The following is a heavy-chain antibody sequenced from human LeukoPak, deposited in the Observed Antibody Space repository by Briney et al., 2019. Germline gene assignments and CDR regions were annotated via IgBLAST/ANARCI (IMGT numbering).Heavy chain of an antibody. CDR2: ISSSSSYI. Sequence: PGGFLRLSCAASGFSFRNFAMTWVRQAPGKGLEWVSSISSSSSYIYYADSVKGRFTISRDNAKNSLYLQMNSLRAEDTAVYYCARDISSWYGAFDYYYYYGMDVWGQGTTVTVSS. J-gene: IGHJ6*02. CDR1: GFSFRNFA. V-gene: IGHV3-21*01. CDR3: ARDISSWYGAFDYYYYYGMDV. D-gene: IGHD6-13*01.